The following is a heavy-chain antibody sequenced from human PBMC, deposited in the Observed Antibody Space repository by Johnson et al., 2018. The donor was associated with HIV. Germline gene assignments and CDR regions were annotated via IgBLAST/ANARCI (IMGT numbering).Heavy chain of an antibody. V-gene: IGHV3-66*01. CDR2: IYSDGST. CDR3: ARDGYSSGWYGNDAFDI. CDR1: GFTVSGNY. J-gene: IGHJ3*02. D-gene: IGHD6-19*01. Sequence: VQLVESGGGLVQPGGSLRLSCVASGFTVSGNYMNWVRQAPGKGLEWVSVIYSDGSTYYADSVQGRFTVSRDNSQNLLYLQLSSLRAEDTAVYYCARDGYSSGWYGNDAFDIWGQGTMVTVSS.